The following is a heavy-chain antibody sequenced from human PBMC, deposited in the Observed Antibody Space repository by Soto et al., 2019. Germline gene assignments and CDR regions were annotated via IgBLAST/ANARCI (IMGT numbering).Heavy chain of an antibody. CDR1: GYTFTSYC. J-gene: IGHJ6*02. V-gene: IGHV1-18*04. CDR3: AREGSHSYGYDYYYYGMDV. Sequence: ASVKVSCKGSGYTFTSYCISWVLQAPGQGLEWMGWISAYNGNTNYAQKLQGRVTMTTDTSTSTAYMELRSLRSDDTAVYYCAREGSHSYGYDYYYYGMDVWGQGTTVTVSS. CDR2: ISAYNGNT. D-gene: IGHD5-18*01.